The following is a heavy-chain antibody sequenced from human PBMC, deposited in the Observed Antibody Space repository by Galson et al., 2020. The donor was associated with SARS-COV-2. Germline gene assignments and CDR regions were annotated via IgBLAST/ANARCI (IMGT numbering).Heavy chain of an antibody. CDR1: GGSFSDYS. V-gene: IGHV4-34*01. J-gene: IGHJ6*03. Sequence: SETLSLTCAVYGGSFSDYSWTWVRQPPVKGLEWIGEISHSGSTNYSPSLKSRVFMSVDTSKNQFSLKLRSVTAADTAVYYCARGGSRPIMAFDYYYFYMDVWGKGTTVTVSS. D-gene: IGHD3-10*01. CDR2: ISHSGST. CDR3: ARGGSRPIMAFDYYYFYMDV.